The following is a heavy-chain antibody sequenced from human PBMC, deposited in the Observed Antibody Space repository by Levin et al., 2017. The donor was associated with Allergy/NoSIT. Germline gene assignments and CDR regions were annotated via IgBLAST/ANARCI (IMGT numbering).Heavy chain of an antibody. CDR1: GYTFTSYY. CDR2: INPSGGST. D-gene: IGHD3-3*01. V-gene: IGHV1-46*01. Sequence: ASVKVSCKASGYTFTSYYMHWVRQAPGQGLEWMGIINPSGGSTSYAQKFQGRVTMTRDTSTSTVYMELSSLRSEDTAVYYCARDPNFGIALSHKNDAFDIWGQGTMVTVSS. J-gene: IGHJ3*02. CDR3: ARDPNFGIALSHKNDAFDI.